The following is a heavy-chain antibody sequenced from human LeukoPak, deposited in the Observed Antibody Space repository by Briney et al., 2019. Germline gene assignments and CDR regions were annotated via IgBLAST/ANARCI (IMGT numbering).Heavy chain of an antibody. V-gene: IGHV3-64D*09. CDR3: VKGYYDYVWGSYPFDY. Sequence: PGGSLRLSCSAFGFTFSSYAMVWVRQAPGKGLECISGISSNGGSTYYADSVKGRFTISRDNSKNTLYLQMSSLRAEDMAVHYCVKGYYDYVWGSYPFDYRGQGTLVTVSS. CDR1: GFTFSSYA. D-gene: IGHD3-16*02. J-gene: IGHJ4*02. CDR2: ISSNGGST.